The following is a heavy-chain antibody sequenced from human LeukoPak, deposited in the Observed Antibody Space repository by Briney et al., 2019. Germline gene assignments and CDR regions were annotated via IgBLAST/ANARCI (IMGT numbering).Heavy chain of an antibody. J-gene: IGHJ5*02. CDR1: GFTLSSGSW. Sequence: GSLPLSCAASGFTLSSGSWMHWVRQVPGKGLVWVSRSRSNGSSTTYADSVKGRFTISTDNAKNTLYLDMNSLRDDDTAVYYCAKSDWFDPWGQGTLVTVSS. V-gene: IGHV3-74*01. CDR3: AKSDWFDP. CDR2: SRSNGSST.